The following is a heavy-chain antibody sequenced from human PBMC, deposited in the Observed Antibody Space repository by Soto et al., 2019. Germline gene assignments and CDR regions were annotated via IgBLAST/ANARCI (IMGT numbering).Heavy chain of an antibody. D-gene: IGHD6-13*01. V-gene: IGHV1-69*12. J-gene: IGHJ4*02. CDR1: GGTFSSYA. Sequence: QVQLVQSGAEVKKPGSSVKVSCKASGGTFSSYAISWVRQAPGQGLEWMGGIIPIFGTANYAQKFQGRVXIXAVXSTSTAYLELSSLRSEDKAVYYCARDVIAAAGTAGWGQGTLVTVSS. CDR2: IIPIFGTA. CDR3: ARDVIAAAGTAG.